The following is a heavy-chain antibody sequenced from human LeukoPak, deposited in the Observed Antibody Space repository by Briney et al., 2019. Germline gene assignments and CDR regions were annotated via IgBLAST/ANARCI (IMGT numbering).Heavy chain of an antibody. CDR3: ARKSDSLMLRRGDC. D-gene: IGHD3-10*01. Sequence: GGSLRLSCAASEFSVSSNYMTWVRQAPGKGLECVSIIYSGGTTYYADSVRGRFTISRDNSKNTLYLQMDRLRVEDTAVYYCARKSDSLMLRRGDCWGQGTLVTVSS. CDR1: EFSVSSNY. CDR2: IYSGGTT. V-gene: IGHV3-66*01. J-gene: IGHJ4*02.